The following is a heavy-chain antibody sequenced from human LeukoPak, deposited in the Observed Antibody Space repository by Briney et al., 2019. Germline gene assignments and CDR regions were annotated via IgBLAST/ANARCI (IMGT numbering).Heavy chain of an antibody. CDR2: IYYSGST. Sequence: SETLSLTCTVSGGSISSSSYYWGWIRQPPGKGLEWIGTIYYSGSTYYNPSLKSRVTISVDTSKNQFSLKLSSVTAADTAVYYCARHQRVTIFGVDYRPDWGQGTLVTVSS. CDR3: ARHQRVTIFGVDYRPD. D-gene: IGHD3-3*01. CDR1: GGSISSSSYY. J-gene: IGHJ4*02. V-gene: IGHV4-39*01.